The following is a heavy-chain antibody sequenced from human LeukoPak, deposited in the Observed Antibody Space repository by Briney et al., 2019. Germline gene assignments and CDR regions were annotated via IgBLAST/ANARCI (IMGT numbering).Heavy chain of an antibody. CDR1: GYTFISYG. CDR3: AREGGVGPTAPPDYYSYQTDV. J-gene: IGHJ6*03. D-gene: IGHD1-26*01. CDR2: ISPYTTKT. V-gene: IGHV1-18*01. Sequence: ASVKVSCKASGYTFISYGITWVRQAPGQGLEWMGWISPYTTKTNYAQSLQGRVTMTTDTSTSTAYMELRSLRSDDTAVYYCAREGGVGPTAPPDYYSYQTDVWGKGTTVTVSS.